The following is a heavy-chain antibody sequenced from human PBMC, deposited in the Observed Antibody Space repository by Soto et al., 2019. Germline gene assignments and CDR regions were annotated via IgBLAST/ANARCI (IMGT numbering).Heavy chain of an antibody. V-gene: IGHV1-18*01. CDR2: ISAYNGNT. CDR3: ARVRGYYDSSGYYPNDY. J-gene: IGHJ4*02. CDR1: GYTFTSYG. Sequence: GASVKVSCKASGYTFTSYGISWVRQAPGQGLEWMGWISAYNGNTNYAQKLQGRVTMTTDTSTSTAYMELRSLRSDDTAVYYCARVRGYYDSSGYYPNDYWGQGTLVTVSS. D-gene: IGHD3-22*01.